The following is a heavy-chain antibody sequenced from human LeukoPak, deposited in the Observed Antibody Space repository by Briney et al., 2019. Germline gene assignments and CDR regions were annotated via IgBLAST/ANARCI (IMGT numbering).Heavy chain of an antibody. CDR1: GYSISSGYY. CDR3: ARDGGDYGDYTVVTRSAFDI. J-gene: IGHJ3*02. D-gene: IGHD4-17*01. Sequence: SETLSLTCTVSGYSISSGYYWGWIRPPPGKGLEWIGSIYPSGSTYYNPSLKSRVTISVDTSKNQFSLKLSSVTAADTAVYYCARDGGDYGDYTVVTRSAFDIWGQGTMVTVSS. CDR2: IYPSGST. V-gene: IGHV4-38-2*02.